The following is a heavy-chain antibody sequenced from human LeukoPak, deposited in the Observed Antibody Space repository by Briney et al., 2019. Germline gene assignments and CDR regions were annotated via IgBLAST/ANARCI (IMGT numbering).Heavy chain of an antibody. CDR1: GFTFSNYA. CDR2: ISDSGSTA. D-gene: IGHD5-12*01. CDR3: AKDIQTWPRFPDY. J-gene: IGHJ4*02. V-gene: IGHV3-23*01. Sequence: GGSLRLSCGASGFTFSNYAMSWGRQAPGKGLEWVSGISDSGSTAFYADSVKGRFTSSRDNPKSTLYLQMNSLRAEDTAVYYCAKDIQTWPRFPDYWGQGTLVTVSS.